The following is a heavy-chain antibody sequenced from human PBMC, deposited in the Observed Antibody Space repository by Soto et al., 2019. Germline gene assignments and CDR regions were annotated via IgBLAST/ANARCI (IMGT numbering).Heavy chain of an antibody. J-gene: IGHJ6*02. CDR3: ARHAFHRGYYYGMDV. CDR2: IYYSGST. V-gene: IGHV4-59*08. Sequence: SETLSLTCAVYGGSFSGYYWSWIRQPPGKGLEWIGYIYYSGSTNYNPSLKSRVTISVDTSKNQFSLKLSSVTAADTAVYYCARHAFHRGYYYGMDVWGQGTTVTVSS. CDR1: GGSFSGYY.